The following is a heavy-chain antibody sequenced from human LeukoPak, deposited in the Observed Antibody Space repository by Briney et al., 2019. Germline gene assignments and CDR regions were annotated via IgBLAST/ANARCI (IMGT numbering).Heavy chain of an antibody. CDR3: ARGRYYYDSSGYYNWFDP. Sequence: GGSLRLSCAASGFTFSSYGMHWVRQATGKGLEWVSAIGTAGDTYYPGSVKGRFTISRENAKNSLYLQMNSLRAGDTAVYYCARGRYYYDSSGYYNWFDPWGQGTLVTVSS. V-gene: IGHV3-13*01. J-gene: IGHJ5*02. D-gene: IGHD3-22*01. CDR2: IGTAGDT. CDR1: GFTFSSYG.